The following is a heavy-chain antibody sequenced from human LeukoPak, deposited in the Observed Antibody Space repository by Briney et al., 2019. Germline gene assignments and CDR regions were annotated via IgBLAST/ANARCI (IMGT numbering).Heavy chain of an antibody. V-gene: IGHV3-33*01. J-gene: IGHJ4*02. CDR2: IWYDGSNK. Sequence: LRLSCAASGFTFSNHGMHWVRQAPGKGPEWVALIWYDGSNKYYGDSVKGRFTISRDNSKNTVYLQMNSLRAEDTGVYYCARDRLEAVTDDDYFDYWGQGTLVTVSS. CDR1: GFTFSNHG. CDR3: ARDRLEAVTDDDYFDY. D-gene: IGHD2-21*02.